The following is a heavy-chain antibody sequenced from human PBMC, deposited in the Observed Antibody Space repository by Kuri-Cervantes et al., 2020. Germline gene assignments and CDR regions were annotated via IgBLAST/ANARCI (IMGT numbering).Heavy chain of an antibody. CDR2: IYYSRST. Sequence: GSLRLSCTVSGGSVSSGSYYWSWIRQPPGKGLEWIGYIYYSRSTNYNPSLKSRVTISVDTSKNQFSLKLSSVTAADTAVYYCAGTSMVRGVIRSHYYYYGMDVWGQGTTVTVSS. V-gene: IGHV4-61*01. CDR1: GGSVSSGSYY. J-gene: IGHJ6*02. CDR3: AGTSMVRGVIRSHYYYYGMDV. D-gene: IGHD3-10*01.